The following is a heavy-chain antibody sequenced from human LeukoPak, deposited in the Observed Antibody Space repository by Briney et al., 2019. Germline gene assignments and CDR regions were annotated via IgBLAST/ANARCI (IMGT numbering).Heavy chain of an antibody. CDR3: VGLSGSSDEFDY. V-gene: IGHV3-48*03. Sequence: GSLRLSCAASGFTFSSYEMNWVRQAPGKGLEWVSYISSSGSTIYYADSAKGRFTISRDNAKNSLYLQMNSLRAEDTAVHYCVGLSGSSDEFDYWGQGTLVTVSS. J-gene: IGHJ4*02. CDR2: ISSSGSTI. D-gene: IGHD1-26*01. CDR1: GFTFSSYE.